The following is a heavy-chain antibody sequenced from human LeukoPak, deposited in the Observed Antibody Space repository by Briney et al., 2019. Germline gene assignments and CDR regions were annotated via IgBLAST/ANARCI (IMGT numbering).Heavy chain of an antibody. CDR1: GGSISSYY. Sequence: SETLFLTCAVYGGSISSYYWSWIRQPPGKGLEWIGYIYYSGSTKYNPSLKSRVTISVDTSKNQFSLNLSSVTAADTAVYYCARGGRLLPLNYWGQGTLVTVSS. CDR3: ARGGRLLPLNY. J-gene: IGHJ4*02. CDR2: IYYSGST. D-gene: IGHD3-22*01. V-gene: IGHV4-59*01.